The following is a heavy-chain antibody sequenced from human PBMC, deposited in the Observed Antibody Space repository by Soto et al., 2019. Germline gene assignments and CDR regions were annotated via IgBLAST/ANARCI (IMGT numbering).Heavy chain of an antibody. V-gene: IGHV3-15*07. CDR3: TTASYRTIVTVRFDK. D-gene: IGHD4-4*01. CDR2: IKSTIDGGTT. CDR1: GFAFPNAW. J-gene: IGHJ4*01. Sequence: GVLRLPCAASGFAFPNAWMNWVRQAPXKGLEWVGRIKSTIDGGTTDYAEPVKGRFAISRDDSNNMVYLQMNSLKIEDTAVYYCTTASYRTIVTVRFDKWGHETLV.